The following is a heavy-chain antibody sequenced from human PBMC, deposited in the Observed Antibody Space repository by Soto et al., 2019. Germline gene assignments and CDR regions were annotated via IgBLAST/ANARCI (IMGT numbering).Heavy chain of an antibody. Sequence: SENLSVTWTVSGGSISRGDYYWSWIRQPPGKGLEWIGYIYYSGSTYYNPSLKSRVTISVDTSKNQFSLKLSSVTAADTAVYYCARASLFPADMYFFAYRGQRSPVTVSS. D-gene: IGHD2-15*01. CDR1: GGSISRGDYY. J-gene: IGHJ4*01. CDR3: ARASLFPADMYFFAY. V-gene: IGHV4-30-4*01. CDR2: IYYSGST.